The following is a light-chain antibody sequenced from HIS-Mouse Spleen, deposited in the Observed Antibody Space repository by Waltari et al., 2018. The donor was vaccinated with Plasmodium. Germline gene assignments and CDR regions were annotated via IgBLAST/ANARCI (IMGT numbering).Light chain of an antibody. CDR1: NIGSKS. J-gene: IGLJ3*02. CDR3: YSTDSSGNHRV. CDR2: EDS. Sequence: SYVLTQPPSVSVAPGQTARITCGGNNIGSKSVHWYQQKSGQAPVLVLYEDSKRPSGIPERFSGSSSGTMATLTISGAQVEDEADYYCYSTDSSGNHRVFGGGTKLTVL. V-gene: IGLV3-10*01.